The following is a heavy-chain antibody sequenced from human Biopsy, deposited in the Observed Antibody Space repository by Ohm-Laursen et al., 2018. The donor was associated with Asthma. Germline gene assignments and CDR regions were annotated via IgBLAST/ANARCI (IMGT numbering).Heavy chain of an antibody. CDR2: IYYRGTT. CDR3: VRGSSSWHHGPFHYYYGLDV. J-gene: IGHJ6*02. CDR1: SGSGGYMRSGNYY. Sequence: TLSLTCSLSSGSGGYMRSGNYYWGWIRQPPGKGLEWIGSIYYRGTTYYNPSIESRVTVSADTSKNKFSLKLTSVTAADTAVYYCVRGSSSWHHGPFHYYYGLDVWGQGTTATVAS. D-gene: IGHD6-13*01. V-gene: IGHV4-39*01.